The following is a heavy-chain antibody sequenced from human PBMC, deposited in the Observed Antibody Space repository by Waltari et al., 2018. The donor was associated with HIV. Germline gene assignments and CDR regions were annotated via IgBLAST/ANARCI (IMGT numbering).Heavy chain of an antibody. V-gene: IGHV4-34*01. CDR1: GGSFSGYY. J-gene: IGHJ5*02. CDR3: ARGTLGWYYNWFDP. Sequence: QVQLQQWGAGLLKPSETLSLTCAVYGGSFSGYYWSWIRQPPGKGLEWIGEINHSGSTNYNPSLKSRVTISVDTSKNQFSLKLSSVTAADTAVYYCARGTLGWYYNWFDPWGQGTLVTVSS. D-gene: IGHD6-19*01. CDR2: INHSGST.